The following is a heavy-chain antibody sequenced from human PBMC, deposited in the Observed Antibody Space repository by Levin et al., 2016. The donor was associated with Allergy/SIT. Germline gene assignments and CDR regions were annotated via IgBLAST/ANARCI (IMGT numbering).Heavy chain of an antibody. V-gene: IGHV1-69*04. CDR3: ARDRPPGYYYGMDV. J-gene: IGHJ6*02. CDR2: IIPILGIA. Sequence: WVRQAPGQGLEWMGRIIPILGIANYAQKFQGRVTITADKSTSTAYMELSSLRSEDTAVYYCARDRPPGYYYGMDVWGQGTTVTVSS.